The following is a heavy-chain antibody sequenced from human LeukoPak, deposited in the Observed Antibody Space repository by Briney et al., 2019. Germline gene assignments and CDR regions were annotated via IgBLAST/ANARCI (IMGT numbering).Heavy chain of an antibody. CDR2: IYFSGGT. Sequence: PSETLSLTCTVSGDSISSSNCYWGWIRQPPGRGLEWIGSIYFSGGTYYNASLKSRVTISVDTSKNQFSLKLSSVTAADTAVYYCARLVVAANVKDYWGQGTLVTVSS. CDR3: ARLVVAANVKDY. V-gene: IGHV4-39*01. CDR1: GDSISSSNCY. J-gene: IGHJ4*02. D-gene: IGHD2-15*01.